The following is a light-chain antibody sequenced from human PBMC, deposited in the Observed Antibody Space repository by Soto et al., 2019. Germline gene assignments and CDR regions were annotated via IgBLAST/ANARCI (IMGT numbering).Light chain of an antibody. CDR3: NSYAGSSYV. CDR2: GVS. J-gene: IGLJ1*01. V-gene: IGLV2-14*01. CDR1: NSDVGAYNY. Sequence: QSVLTQPASMSGSPGQSITTSCTGTNSDVGAYNYVSWYQQYPGKAPKLIIYGVSNRPSGVSNRFSGSKFGNTASLTISGLQSDDEADYYCNSYAGSSYVFGTGTKVTVL.